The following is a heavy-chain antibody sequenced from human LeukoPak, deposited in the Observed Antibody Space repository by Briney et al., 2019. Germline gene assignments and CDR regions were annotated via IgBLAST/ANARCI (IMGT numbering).Heavy chain of an antibody. CDR3: ARRGDYVWGSYCMYYFDY. CDR2: IDPSDSYT. J-gene: IGHJ4*02. V-gene: IGHV5-10-1*01. D-gene: IGHD3-16*01. CDR1: GSRFTSYW. Sequence: GASLKISCKGSGSRFTSYWISWVRQMPGKGLEWMGRIDPSDSYTNYSPSFQGHVTISADKSISTAYLQWSSLKASDTAMYYCARRGDYVWGSYCMYYFDYWGQGTLVTVSS.